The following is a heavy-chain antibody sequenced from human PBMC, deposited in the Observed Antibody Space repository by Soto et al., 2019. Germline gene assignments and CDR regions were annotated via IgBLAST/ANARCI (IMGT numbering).Heavy chain of an antibody. Sequence: GGSLRLSCTASGFTFGGYAMSWFRQAPGKGLEWVGFIRSKAYGGTTEYAASVKGRFTISRDDSKSIAYLQMNSLKTEDTAVYYCTRERYYDFWSGRCDAFDIWGQGTMVTVSS. CDR3: TRERYYDFWSGRCDAFDI. J-gene: IGHJ3*02. CDR1: GFTFGGYA. D-gene: IGHD3-3*01. V-gene: IGHV3-49*03. CDR2: IRSKAYGGTT.